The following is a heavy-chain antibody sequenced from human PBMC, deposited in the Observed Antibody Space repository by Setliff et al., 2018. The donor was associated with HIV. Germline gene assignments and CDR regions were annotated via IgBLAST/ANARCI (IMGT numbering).Heavy chain of an antibody. CDR3: AREGRITSFGVIIPGSNALDV. V-gene: IGHV3-48*03. CDR2: ISSTGNTI. D-gene: IGHD3-3*01. CDR1: GFTFFSYE. Sequence: LSLSCAASGFTFFSYEMNWVRQAPGKGLEWISYISSTGNTIYYADSVKGRFTISRDNAKNSLSLQMNSLRPEDTAVYYCAREGRITSFGVIIPGSNALDVWGQGTTVTVSS. J-gene: IGHJ6*02.